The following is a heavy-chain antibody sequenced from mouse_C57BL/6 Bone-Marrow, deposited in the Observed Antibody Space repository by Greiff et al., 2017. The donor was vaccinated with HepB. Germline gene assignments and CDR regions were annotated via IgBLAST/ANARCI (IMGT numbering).Heavy chain of an antibody. CDR2: IDPANGNT. V-gene: IGHV14-3*01. CDR3: ARSPYYYGSSYVFAY. J-gene: IGHJ3*01. D-gene: IGHD1-1*01. Sequence: EVQLQESVAELVRPGASVKLSCTASGFNIKNTYMHWVKQRPEQGLEWIGRIDPANGNTKYAPKFQGKATITADTSSNTAYLQLSSLTSEDTAIYYCARSPYYYGSSYVFAYWGQGTLVTVSA. CDR1: GFNIKNTY.